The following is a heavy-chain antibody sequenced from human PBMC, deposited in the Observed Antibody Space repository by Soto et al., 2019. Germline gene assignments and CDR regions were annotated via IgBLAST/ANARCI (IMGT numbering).Heavy chain of an antibody. V-gene: IGHV3-48*01. J-gene: IGHJ6*02. CDR2: ISSSSSTI. D-gene: IGHD3-9*01. CDR3: ARGLLYDILTGYVYYGMDV. Sequence: PGGSLRLSCAASGFTFISYSMNWVRQAPGKGLEWVSYISSSSSTIYYADSVKGRFTISRDNAKNSLYLQMNSLRAEDTAVYYCARGLLYDILTGYVYYGMDVWGQGTTVTVSS. CDR1: GFTFISYS.